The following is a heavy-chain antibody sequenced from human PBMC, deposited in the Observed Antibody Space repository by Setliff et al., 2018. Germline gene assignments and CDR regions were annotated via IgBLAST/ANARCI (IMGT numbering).Heavy chain of an antibody. D-gene: IGHD1-1*01. CDR1: GYSISSGYY. CDR3: ARLWRRIQQTGY. V-gene: IGHV4-38-2*01. CDR2: IYHSGST. Sequence: PSETLSLTCAVSGYSISSGYYWGWIRQPPGKGLEWIGSIYHSGSTYYNPSLKSRVTISVDTSKNQFSLKLSSVTAADTAVYYCARLWRRIQQTGYWGQGTLVTVSS. J-gene: IGHJ4*02.